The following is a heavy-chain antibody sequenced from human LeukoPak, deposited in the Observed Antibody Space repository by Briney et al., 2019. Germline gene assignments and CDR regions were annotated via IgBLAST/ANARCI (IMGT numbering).Heavy chain of an antibody. CDR1: GFTVSSNY. V-gene: IGHV3-53*01. CDR2: IYSGGST. J-gene: IGHJ3*02. Sequence: GGSLRLSCAASGFTVSSNYMSWVRQAPGKGLEWVSVIYSGGSTYYADSVKGRFTISRDNSKNTLYLQINSLRAEDTAVYYCARAQLGAFDIWGQGTMVTVSS. D-gene: IGHD3-16*01. CDR3: ARAQLGAFDI.